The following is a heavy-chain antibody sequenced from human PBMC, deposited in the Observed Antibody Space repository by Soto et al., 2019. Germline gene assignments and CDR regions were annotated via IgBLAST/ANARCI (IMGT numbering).Heavy chain of an antibody. J-gene: IGHJ4*02. CDR3: AKVFEGFLEWLPPYFDY. CDR2: ISGSGGST. D-gene: IGHD3-3*01. Sequence: PGGSLRLSCAASGFTFSSYAMSWVRQAPGKGLEWVSAISGSGGSTYYADSVKGRFTISRDNSKNTLYLQMNSLRAEDTAVYYCAKVFEGFLEWLPPYFDYWGQGTLVTVSS. V-gene: IGHV3-23*01. CDR1: GFTFSSYA.